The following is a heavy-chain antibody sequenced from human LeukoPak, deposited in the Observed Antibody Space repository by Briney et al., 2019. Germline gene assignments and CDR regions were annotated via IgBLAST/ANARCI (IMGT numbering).Heavy chain of an antibody. CDR2: IYHSGST. CDR1: GGSISSGGYY. CDR3: ARDGLWNPGWFDP. J-gene: IGHJ5*02. V-gene: IGHV4-30-2*01. D-gene: IGHD1-1*01. Sequence: SETLSLTCTVSGGSISSGGYYWSWIRQPPGKGLEWIGYIYHSGSTYYNPSLKSRVTISVDRSKNQFSLELSSVTAADTAVYYCARDGLWNPGWFDPWGQGTLVTVSS.